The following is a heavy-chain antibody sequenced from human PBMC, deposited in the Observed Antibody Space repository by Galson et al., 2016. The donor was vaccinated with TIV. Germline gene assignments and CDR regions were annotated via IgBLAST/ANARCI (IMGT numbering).Heavy chain of an antibody. D-gene: IGHD3-9*01. V-gene: IGHV1-69*02. CDR1: GGSFSSHS. J-gene: IGHJ4*02. Sequence: SVKVSCKASGGSFSSHSINWVRQAPGQGLEWMGRIIPILGVSNYAQKFQGRVTITADRFTGTAYLELSSLKPGDTAVYYCARADSVDISSTEYWGQGTLVTVSS. CDR2: IIPILGVS. CDR3: ARADSVDISSTEY.